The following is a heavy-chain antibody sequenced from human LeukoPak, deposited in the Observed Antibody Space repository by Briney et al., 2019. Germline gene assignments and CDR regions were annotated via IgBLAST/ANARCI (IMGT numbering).Heavy chain of an antibody. CDR2: IYHSGSA. CDR3: ARRGLLGNWFDP. D-gene: IGHD5-24*01. CDR1: GGSISSGGYS. J-gene: IGHJ5*02. Sequence: SETLSLTCAVSGGSISSGGYSWSWIRQPPGKGLEWTGYIYHSGSAYYNPSLKSRVTLSVDRSKNQFSLKLSSVTAADTAVYYCARRGLLGNWFDPWGQGTLVTVSS. V-gene: IGHV4-30-2*01.